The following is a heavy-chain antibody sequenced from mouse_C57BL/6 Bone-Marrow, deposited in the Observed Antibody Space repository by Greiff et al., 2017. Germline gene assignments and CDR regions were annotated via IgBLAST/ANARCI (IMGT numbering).Heavy chain of an antibody. Sequence: QVQLKEPGAELVKPGASVKVSCKASGYTFTSYWMHWVKQRPGQGLEWIGRIHPSDSDTNYNQKFKGKATLTVDKSSSTAYMQLSSLTSEDAAVYYCAIDGYYLYFDYWGQGTTLTVSS. J-gene: IGHJ2*01. CDR2: IHPSDSDT. CDR3: AIDGYYLYFDY. CDR1: GYTFTSYW. V-gene: IGHV1-74*01. D-gene: IGHD2-3*01.